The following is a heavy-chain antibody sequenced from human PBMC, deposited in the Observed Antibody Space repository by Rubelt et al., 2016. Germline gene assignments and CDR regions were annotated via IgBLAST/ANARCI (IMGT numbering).Heavy chain of an antibody. CDR1: GGSISSYY. CDR2: IYYSGST. CDR3: ARGVRIAARPNYFDY. J-gene: IGHJ4*02. D-gene: IGHD6-6*01. Sequence: QVQLQESGPGLVKPSETLSLTCTVSGGSISSYYWSWIRQPPGKGLEWIGYIYYSGSTNYNPSLKSRVTISVDTSKNQFSLKLSSLTAADTAVYYCARGVRIAARPNYFDYWGQGTLVTVSS. V-gene: IGHV4-59*01.